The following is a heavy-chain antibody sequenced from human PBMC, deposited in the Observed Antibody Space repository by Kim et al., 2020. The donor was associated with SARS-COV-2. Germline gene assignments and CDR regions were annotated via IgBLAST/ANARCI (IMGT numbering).Heavy chain of an antibody. CDR3: ARDQKTEYYYGMDV. CDR1: GFTFSSYG. CDR2: IWYDGSNK. V-gene: IGHV3-33*01. D-gene: IGHD1-1*01. Sequence: GGSLRLSCAASGFTFSSYGMHWVRQAPGKGLEWVAVIWYDGSNKYYADSVKGRFTISRDNSKNTLYLQMISLRAEDTAVYYCARDQKTEYYYGMDVWGQGTTVTVSS. J-gene: IGHJ6*02.